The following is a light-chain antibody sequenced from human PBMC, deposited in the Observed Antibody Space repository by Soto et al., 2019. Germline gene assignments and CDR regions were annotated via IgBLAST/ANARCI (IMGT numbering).Light chain of an antibody. CDR2: DTS. CDR3: QQFSDWPPIP. Sequence: PPTQSGHQGGITTRSCGASQSVSIHLAWYQQKPGQAPRLLIYDTSTRATGIPARFSGSGSGTESTLTISSLQSEDFAGYYCQQFSDWPPIPLGQGTRLEIK. J-gene: IGKJ5*01. V-gene: IGKV3-15*01. CDR1: QSVSIH.